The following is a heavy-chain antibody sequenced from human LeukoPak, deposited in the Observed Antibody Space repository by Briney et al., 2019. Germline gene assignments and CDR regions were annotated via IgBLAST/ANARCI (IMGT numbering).Heavy chain of an antibody. D-gene: IGHD4-17*01. CDR1: GVSFNNYY. CDR3: TRMTTGHDY. J-gene: IGHJ4*02. Sequence: SETLSLTCAVSGVSFNNYYWSWVRQTPGKGLEWVGEINHSGYTNDSPSLKSRVTLSIDTSRKQFSLNLRSVTVADTGIYYCTRMTTGHDYWGQGTLVTVSS. V-gene: IGHV4-34*01. CDR2: INHSGYT.